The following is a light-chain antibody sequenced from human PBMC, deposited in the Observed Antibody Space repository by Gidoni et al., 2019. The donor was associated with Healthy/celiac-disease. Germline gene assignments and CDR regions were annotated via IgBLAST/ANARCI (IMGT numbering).Light chain of an antibody. CDR3: QQSYSTSCT. Sequence: DLQMTSSTSSLSASVGDRVTITCRASQSISSYLHWYQQKPGKAPKLLIYAASSLQSGVPSRFSGSGSGTDFTLTISSLQPEDFATYYCQQSYSTSCTFGPGTKVDIK. V-gene: IGKV1-39*01. CDR1: QSISSY. J-gene: IGKJ3*01. CDR2: AAS.